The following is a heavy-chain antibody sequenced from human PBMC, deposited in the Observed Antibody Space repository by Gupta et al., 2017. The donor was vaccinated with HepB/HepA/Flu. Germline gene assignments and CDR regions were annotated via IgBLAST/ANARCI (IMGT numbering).Heavy chain of an antibody. Sequence: EVQLLESGGGLIQPGGSLKLSCAASGFAFSNYAMSWVRQAPGKGLEWVSVIRGSGGNIYYADSVKGRFTISRDNSKNTLYLQMNSLRVEDTAVYYCARDNSGWLYFDYWGQGILVTVSS. D-gene: IGHD6-19*01. V-gene: IGHV3-23*01. CDR3: ARDNSGWLYFDY. CDR2: IRGSGGNI. CDR1: GFAFSNYA. J-gene: IGHJ4*02.